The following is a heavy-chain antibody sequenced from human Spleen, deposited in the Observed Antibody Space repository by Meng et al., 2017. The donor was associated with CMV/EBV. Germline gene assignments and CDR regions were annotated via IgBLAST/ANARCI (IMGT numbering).Heavy chain of an antibody. CDR1: GGTFSGYY. Sequence: SETLSLTCAVYGGTFSGYYLNWIRQPPGKGLEWIGEINHSGSTNYNPSLKSRVVISADTSKKQFSLKLSSVTAADTAVYYCARDLAYISDYNNYAWGQGILVTVSS. CDR3: ARDLAYISDYNNYA. V-gene: IGHV4-34*01. J-gene: IGHJ5*02. D-gene: IGHD4-11*01. CDR2: INHSGST.